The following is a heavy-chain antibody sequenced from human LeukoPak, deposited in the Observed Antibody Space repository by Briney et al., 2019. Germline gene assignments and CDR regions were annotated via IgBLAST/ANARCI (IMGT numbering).Heavy chain of an antibody. CDR3: ARPLSSGSSGWYYFDY. J-gene: IGHJ4*02. Sequence: ASVKVSCKVSGYTFTSYGISWVRQAPGQGLEWMGWISASNGNTAYAQKVQGRVTVTTDTSTSTAYMEVRSLRSDDTAVYYCARPLSSGSSGWYYFDYWGQGTLVTVSS. CDR2: ISASNGNT. D-gene: IGHD6-19*01. CDR1: GYTFTSYG. V-gene: IGHV1-18*01.